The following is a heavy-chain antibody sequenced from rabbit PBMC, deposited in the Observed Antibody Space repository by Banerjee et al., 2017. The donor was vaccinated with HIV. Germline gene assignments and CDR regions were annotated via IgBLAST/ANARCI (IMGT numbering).Heavy chain of an antibody. J-gene: IGHJ4*01. CDR2: LYVGSTGSA. V-gene: IGHV1S40*01. Sequence: QSLEESGGDLVKPEGSLTLTCTASGFSASTYYICWVRQAPGKGLEWIACLYVGSTGSAYYASWARGRFTISKTSSTTVTLQMTSLTAADTATYFCARTAGYLDDGDGYFNLWGQGTLVTVS. D-gene: IGHD2-1*01. CDR3: ARTAGYLDDGDGYFNL. CDR1: GFSASTYY.